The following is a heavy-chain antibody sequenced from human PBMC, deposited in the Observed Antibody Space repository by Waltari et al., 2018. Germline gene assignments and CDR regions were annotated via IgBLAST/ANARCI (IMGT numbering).Heavy chain of an antibody. D-gene: IGHD5-12*01. CDR1: GGSFSGYY. Sequence: QVQLQQLGAGLLKPSETLSLTCAVYGGSFSGYYWSWIRQPPGKGLEWIGEINHSGSTNYNPSLKSRVTISVDTSKNQFSLKLSSVTAADTAVYYCARRLKWPPKTPFDYWGQGTLVTVSS. J-gene: IGHJ4*02. CDR3: ARRLKWPPKTPFDY. V-gene: IGHV4-34*01. CDR2: INHSGST.